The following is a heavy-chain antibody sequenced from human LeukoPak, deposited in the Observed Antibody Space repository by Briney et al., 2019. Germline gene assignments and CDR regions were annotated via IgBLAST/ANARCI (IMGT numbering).Heavy chain of an antibody. D-gene: IGHD5-18*01. CDR2: ISSSSSYI. CDR3: ARVKRPWIQLWLPLAY. J-gene: IGHJ4*02. Sequence: PGGSLRLSCASSGFTFRSYSMNWVRQDPGRGLEWVSSISSSSSYIYYADSVKGRFTIYRDNAKNSLYLQMNSLRAEDTAVYYCARVKRPWIQLWLPLAYWGQGTLVTVSS. V-gene: IGHV3-21*01. CDR1: GFTFRSYS.